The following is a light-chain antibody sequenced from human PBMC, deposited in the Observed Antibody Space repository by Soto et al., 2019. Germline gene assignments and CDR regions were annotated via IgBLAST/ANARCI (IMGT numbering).Light chain of an antibody. Sequence: QSALTQPASGSGSPGQSITISCTGTSSDVGGYNYVSWYQQHPGKAPKLMIYEVSNRPSGVSNRFSGSKSGNTASLTISVLQAEDEADYYCSSYTSSSTPYVVFGGGTKLPVI. CDR2: EVS. CDR1: SSDVGGYNY. J-gene: IGLJ2*01. CDR3: SSYTSSSTPYVV. V-gene: IGLV2-14*01.